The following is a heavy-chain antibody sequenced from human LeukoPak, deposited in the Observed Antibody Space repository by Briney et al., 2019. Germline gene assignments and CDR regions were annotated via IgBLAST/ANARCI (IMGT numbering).Heavy chain of an antibody. CDR2: IGASGSDI. CDR1: GFNFSDYG. Sequence: GGSLRLSCAASGFNFSDYGMSWVRQTPRGGLEWVSSIGASGSDIYYADSVKGRFTISGDNAKSSLFLQMTDLRAEDAAVYYCAKVVPSSSWYLDVWGKGTTVTVSS. J-gene: IGHJ6*03. V-gene: IGHV3-21*01. D-gene: IGHD6-13*01. CDR3: AKVVPSSSWYLDV.